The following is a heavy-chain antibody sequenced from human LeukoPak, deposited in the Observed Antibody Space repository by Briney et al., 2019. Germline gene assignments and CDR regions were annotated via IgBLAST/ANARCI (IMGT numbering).Heavy chain of an antibody. J-gene: IGHJ4*02. V-gene: IGHV1-69*04. CDR2: IIPILGIA. Sequence: SVKVSCKASGGTFSSYAISWVRQAPGQGLEWMGRIIPILGIANYAQKFQGRVAITADKSTSTAYMELSSLRSEDTAVYYCARYKGDWLSFDYWGQGTLVTVSS. D-gene: IGHD3-9*01. CDR1: GGTFSSYA. CDR3: ARYKGDWLSFDY.